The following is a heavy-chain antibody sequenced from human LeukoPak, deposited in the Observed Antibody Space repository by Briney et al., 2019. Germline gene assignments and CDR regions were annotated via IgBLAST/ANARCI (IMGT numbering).Heavy chain of an antibody. CDR1: GGTFSSYA. V-gene: IGHV1-69*05. J-gene: IGHJ4*02. D-gene: IGHD1-1*01. CDR2: IIPIFGTA. Sequence: ASVKVSCKASGGTFSSYAISWVRQAPGQGLEWMGGIIPIFGTANYAQKFQGRVTITTDESTSTAYMELSSLRSEDTAVYYCASPRGYGRSQYSFDTWAQGPLVTVSS. CDR3: ASPRGYGRSQYSFDT.